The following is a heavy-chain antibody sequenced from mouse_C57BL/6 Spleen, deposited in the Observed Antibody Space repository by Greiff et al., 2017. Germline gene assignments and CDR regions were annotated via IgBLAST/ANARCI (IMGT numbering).Heavy chain of an antibody. CDR3: ARHEDDYDEGNDAMDY. CDR2: FYPGSGSI. V-gene: IGHV1-62-2*01. D-gene: IGHD2-4*01. CDR1: GYTFTEYT. Sequence: QVQLKQSGAELVKPGASVKLSCKASGYTFTEYTIHWVKQRSGQGLEWIGWFYPGSGSIKYNEKFKDKATLTADKSSSTVYMELSRLTSEDSAVYFCARHEDDYDEGNDAMDYWGQGTSVTVSS. J-gene: IGHJ4*01.